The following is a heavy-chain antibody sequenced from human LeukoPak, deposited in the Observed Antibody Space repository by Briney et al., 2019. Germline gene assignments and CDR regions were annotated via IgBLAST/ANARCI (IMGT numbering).Heavy chain of an antibody. CDR3: ARGLGVDY. J-gene: IGHJ4*02. V-gene: IGHV3-74*01. Sequence: GGSLRLSCAASGFTFSNAWMSWVRQAPGQGLVWVSRINSDGSTTTYADSVKGRFTISRDNAKNTLYLQMNSLRAEDTAVYYCARGLGVDYWGQGTLVTVSS. CDR1: GFTFSNAW. CDR2: INSDGSTT. D-gene: IGHD4-11*01.